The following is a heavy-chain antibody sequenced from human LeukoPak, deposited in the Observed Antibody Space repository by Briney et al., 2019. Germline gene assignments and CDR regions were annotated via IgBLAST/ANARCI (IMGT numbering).Heavy chain of an antibody. CDR3: GRDTNTAMVIH. Sequence: GESLKISCKGSGYSFTSYWISWVRQMPGKGLEWMGRIDPSDSYTNYSPSFQGHVTISADKSISTAYLQWSSLKASDTAMYYYGRDTNTAMVIHWGQGTLVTVSS. D-gene: IGHD5-18*01. V-gene: IGHV5-10-1*01. CDR2: IDPSDSYT. CDR1: GYSFTSYW. J-gene: IGHJ4*02.